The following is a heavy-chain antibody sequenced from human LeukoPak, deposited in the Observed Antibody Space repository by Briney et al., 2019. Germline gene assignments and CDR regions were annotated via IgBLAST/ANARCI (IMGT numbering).Heavy chain of an antibody. CDR1: VGTFSSYA. D-gene: IGHD6-6*01. CDR2: VIPIFGTA. Sequence: GASVKVSCKASVGTFSSYAISWVRHAPEQGLESMGGVIPIFGTANYAQKFQGRVTITADESKSTAYMELGSLRSEDTAGIYVAMGGITARPIAAWGERNPGTVSS. V-gene: IGHV1-69*01. CDR3: AMGGITARPIAA. J-gene: IGHJ5*02.